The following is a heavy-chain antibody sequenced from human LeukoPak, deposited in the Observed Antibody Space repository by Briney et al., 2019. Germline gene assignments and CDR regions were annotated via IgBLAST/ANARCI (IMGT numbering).Heavy chain of an antibody. V-gene: IGHV1-69*13. CDR1: GGTFSSYA. D-gene: IGHD5-24*01. J-gene: IGHJ4*02. Sequence: SVKVSCKASGGTFSSYAISWVRQAPGQGLEWMGGIIPIFGTANYAQKFQGRVTITADESTSTAYMELSSLRSEDTAVYYCARDGSRDGYNYAFDYWGQGTLVTVSS. CDR2: IIPIFGTA. CDR3: ARDGSRDGYNYAFDY.